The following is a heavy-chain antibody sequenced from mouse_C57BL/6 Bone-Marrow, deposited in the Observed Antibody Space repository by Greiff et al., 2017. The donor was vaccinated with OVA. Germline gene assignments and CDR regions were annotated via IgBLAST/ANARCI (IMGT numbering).Heavy chain of an antibody. Sequence: EVKLVESGGGLVQPGGSLKLSCAASGFTFSDYYMYWVRQTPEKRLEWVGYISTGGGSTYYPDNLKGRFTITRDTAKNTLYLQMSRLKSEDTAMYYCACYEEFAYWGQGTLVTVSA. CDR3: ACYEEFAY. CDR1: GFTFSDYY. CDR2: ISTGGGST. D-gene: IGHD1-1*01. J-gene: IGHJ3*01. V-gene: IGHV5-12*01.